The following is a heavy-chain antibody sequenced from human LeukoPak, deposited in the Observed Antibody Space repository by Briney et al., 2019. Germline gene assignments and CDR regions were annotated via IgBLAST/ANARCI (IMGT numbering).Heavy chain of an antibody. Sequence: ASVKVSCKASGYTFTGYFMHWVRQAPGQGLEWMGWINPNSGGTNYAQKFQGRVTMTRDTSISTAYMELSRLRSDDTAVYYCARGGVGSSIAARPLDYWGQGTLVTVSS. J-gene: IGHJ4*02. CDR1: GYTFTGYF. V-gene: IGHV1-2*02. CDR3: ARGGVGSSIAARPLDY. D-gene: IGHD6-6*01. CDR2: INPNSGGT.